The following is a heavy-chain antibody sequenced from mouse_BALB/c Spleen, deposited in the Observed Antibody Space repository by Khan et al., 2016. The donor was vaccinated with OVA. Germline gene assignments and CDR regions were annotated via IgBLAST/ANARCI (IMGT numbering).Heavy chain of an antibody. CDR2: MWSGGST. V-gene: IGHV2-2*01. CDR3: ARNSYNYDFTY. CDR1: GFSLTTYG. Sequence: QVQLKQSGPGLVQPTQTLSITCTVSGFSLTTYGIHWVRQSPGKGLEWLGVMWSGGSTDYNAAFIYRLSISKDNSKNQVFFKMTSPQSDDTAIYYCARNSYNYDFTYWGQGTLVTVSA. D-gene: IGHD2-12*01. J-gene: IGHJ3*01.